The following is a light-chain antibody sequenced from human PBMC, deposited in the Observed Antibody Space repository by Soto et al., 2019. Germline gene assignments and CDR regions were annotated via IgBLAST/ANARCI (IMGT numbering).Light chain of an antibody. J-gene: IGKJ4*01. Sequence: EIVLTQSPGTLSLSPGERATLSCRASQSVSTSYLAWYQQKPGQAPRLLIYGASSRATGIPDRFSGSGSGADFTLNISRLEPEDFAVYYCQQYGSVPLTFGGGNKVEIK. V-gene: IGKV3-20*01. CDR2: GAS. CDR1: QSVSTSY. CDR3: QQYGSVPLT.